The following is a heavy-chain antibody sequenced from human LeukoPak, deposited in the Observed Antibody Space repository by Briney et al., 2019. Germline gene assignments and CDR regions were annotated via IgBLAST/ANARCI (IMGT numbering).Heavy chain of an antibody. V-gene: IGHV3-33*01. CDR1: GFTFSSYG. Sequence: GGSLRLSCAASGFTFSSYGMHWVRQAPGKGLEWVAVIWYDGSNKYYADSVKGRFTISRDNSKNTLYLQMNSLRAEDTAVYYCAREDSAGSGSYYNWFDPWGQGTLVTVSS. CDR2: IWYDGSNK. CDR3: AREDSAGSGSYYNWFDP. D-gene: IGHD3-10*01. J-gene: IGHJ5*02.